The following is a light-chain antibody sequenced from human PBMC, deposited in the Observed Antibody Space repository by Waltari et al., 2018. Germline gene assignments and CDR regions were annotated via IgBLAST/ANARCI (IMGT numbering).Light chain of an antibody. CDR2: KDT. CDR1: ALTKQY. J-gene: IGLJ2*01. Sequence: SYELTQPPSVSVSPGQTARITCPGDALTKQYANCYQQKAGQAPVMVMFKDTERPSGIPERFSGSSSGTTVTLTIGGVQAEDEADYYCQSAERSGTHMVFGGGTKVTVL. V-gene: IGLV3-25*03. CDR3: QSAERSGTHMV.